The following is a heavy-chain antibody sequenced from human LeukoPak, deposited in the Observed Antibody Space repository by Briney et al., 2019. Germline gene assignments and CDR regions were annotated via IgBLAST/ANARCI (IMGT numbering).Heavy chain of an antibody. V-gene: IGHV4-39*07. D-gene: IGHD3-16*02. CDR3: ARVQDYVWGSYRYNLYFDY. Sequence: SETLSLTCTVSGGSISSSSYYWGWIRQPPGKGLEWIGSIYYSGSTYYNPSLKSRVTISVDTSKNQFSLKLSSVTAADTAVYYCARVQDYVWGSYRYNLYFDYWGQGTLVTVSS. CDR2: IYYSGST. J-gene: IGHJ4*02. CDR1: GGSISSSSYY.